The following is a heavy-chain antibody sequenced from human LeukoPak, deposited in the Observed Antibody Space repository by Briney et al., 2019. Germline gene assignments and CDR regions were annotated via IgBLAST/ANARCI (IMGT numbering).Heavy chain of an antibody. CDR1: GFTVSSNY. CDR3: ARHPLSIAARRPEAFDI. J-gene: IGHJ3*02. D-gene: IGHD6-6*01. V-gene: IGHV3-53*01. CDR2: IYSGGST. Sequence: PGGSLRLSCAASGFTVSSNYMSWVRQAPGKGLEWVSVIYSGGSTYYADSVKGRFTISRDNSKNTLYLQMNSLRAEDTAVYYCARHPLSIAARRPEAFDIWGQGTIVTVSS.